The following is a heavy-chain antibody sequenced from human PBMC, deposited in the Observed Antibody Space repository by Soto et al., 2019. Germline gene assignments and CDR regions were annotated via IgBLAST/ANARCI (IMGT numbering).Heavy chain of an antibody. CDR3: ARAKYYGSGSYSDNWIDP. CDR2: IYHSGST. CDR1: GGSISSCGYS. J-gene: IGHJ5*02. D-gene: IGHD3-10*01. Sequence: NPSETLSLTCAVSGGSISSCGYSWSWIRQPPGKGLEWIGDIYHSGSTYYNPSLKSRVTMSVDRSKNHFSLRLSSVTAADTAVYYCARAKYYGSGSYSDNWIDPWGRGTLVT. V-gene: IGHV4-30-2*01.